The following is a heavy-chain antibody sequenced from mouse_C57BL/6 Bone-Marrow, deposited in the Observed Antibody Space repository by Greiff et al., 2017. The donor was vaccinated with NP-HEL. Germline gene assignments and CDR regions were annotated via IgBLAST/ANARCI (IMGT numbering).Heavy chain of an antibody. CDR1: GYSFTSYY. Sequence: QVQLQQSGPELVKPGASVKISCKASGYSFTSYYIHWVKQRPGQGLEWIGWIYPGSGNTKYNEQFKGKATLTADTSSSTAYMQLSSLTSEDSAVYYCARCTYYSNYAWFAYWGQGTLVTVSA. CDR2: IYPGSGNT. V-gene: IGHV1-66*01. CDR3: ARCTYYSNYAWFAY. D-gene: IGHD2-5*01. J-gene: IGHJ3*01.